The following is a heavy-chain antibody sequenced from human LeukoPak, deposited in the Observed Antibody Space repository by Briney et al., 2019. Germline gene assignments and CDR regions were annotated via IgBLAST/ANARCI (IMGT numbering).Heavy chain of an antibody. Sequence: GGSLRLSCAASEFTFSKYAMNWVRQAPGKGLEWASGINGSGVITFYADSVKGRFTISRDSSKNTLYLQMNSLRAEDTAIYYCAKDSSQGGDYFDSWGQGTLVTVSS. CDR3: AKDSSQGGDYFDS. D-gene: IGHD3-16*01. J-gene: IGHJ4*02. CDR1: EFTFSKYA. V-gene: IGHV3-23*01. CDR2: INGSGVIT.